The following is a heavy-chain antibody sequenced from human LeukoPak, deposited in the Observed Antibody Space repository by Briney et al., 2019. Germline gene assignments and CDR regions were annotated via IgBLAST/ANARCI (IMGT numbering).Heavy chain of an antibody. CDR1: GFTFSMYA. Sequence: RGRCLRLSCAAAGFTFSMYAVSRVRQAPEKGLGWGSAISGSGGSTYYADSVKVRCTISRDNSKTTMYLQMNSLRADDTAVYYCAKESWFREPPLDHWGQGALVTVS. V-gene: IGHV3-23*01. CDR2: ISGSGGST. D-gene: IGHD3-10*01. CDR3: AKESWFREPPLDH. J-gene: IGHJ4*02.